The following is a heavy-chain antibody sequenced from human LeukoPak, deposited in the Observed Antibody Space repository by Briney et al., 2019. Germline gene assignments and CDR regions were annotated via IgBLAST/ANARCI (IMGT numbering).Heavy chain of an antibody. J-gene: IGHJ4*02. V-gene: IGHV5-51*01. D-gene: IGHD6-19*01. CDR3: ARMTSDWYLDY. CDR2: IYPGDYDS. Sequence: GESLKISCKGSGYNFTNDWIAWVRQMPGRGLEWMGIIYPGDYDSRYSLSFEGQVTISADKSNSTAYLRWSSLKASDTAMYYCARMTSDWYLDYWGQGTLVTVSS. CDR1: GYNFTNDW.